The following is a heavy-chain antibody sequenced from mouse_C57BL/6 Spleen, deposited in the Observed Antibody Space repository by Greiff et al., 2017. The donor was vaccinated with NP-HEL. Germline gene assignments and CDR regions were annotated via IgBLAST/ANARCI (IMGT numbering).Heavy chain of an antibody. CDR1: GYAFSSSW. CDR3: AREGITTGSSRGFAY. CDR2: IYPGDGDT. V-gene: IGHV1-82*01. Sequence: QVQLKESGPELVKPGASVKISCKASGYAFSSSWMNWVKQRPGKGLEWIGRIYPGDGDTNYNGKFKGKATLTADKSSSTAYMQLSSLTSEDSAVYSCAREGITTGSSRGFAYWGQVTLVTVSA. J-gene: IGHJ3*01. D-gene: IGHD1-1*01.